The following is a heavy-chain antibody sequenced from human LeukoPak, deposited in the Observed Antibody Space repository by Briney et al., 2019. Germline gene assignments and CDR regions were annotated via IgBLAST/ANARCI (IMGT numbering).Heavy chain of an antibody. D-gene: IGHD3-3*01. J-gene: IGHJ4*02. CDR1: GFTFDDYA. Sequence: GGSLRPSCAASGFTFDDYAMHWVRQAPGKGLEWVSGISWNSGSIGYADSVKGRFTISRDNAKNSLYLQMNSLRAEDTALYYCAKENDLHGRTFDYGGQGTLVTVSS. V-gene: IGHV3-9*01. CDR2: ISWNSGSI. CDR3: AKENDLHGRTFDY.